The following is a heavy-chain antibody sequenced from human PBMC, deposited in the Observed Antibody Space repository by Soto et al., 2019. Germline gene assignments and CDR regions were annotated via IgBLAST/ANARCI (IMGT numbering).Heavy chain of an antibody. Sequence: GGSLRLSCAASGFTFSSYAMSWVRQAPGKGLEWVSAISGSGGSTYYADSVKGRFTISRDNSKNTLYLQMNSLRAEDTAVYYCAKDLITHTYYYDSSGPVGDYWGQGTLVTVSS. J-gene: IGHJ4*02. CDR2: ISGSGGST. CDR1: GFTFSSYA. V-gene: IGHV3-23*01. D-gene: IGHD3-22*01. CDR3: AKDLITHTYYYDSSGPVGDY.